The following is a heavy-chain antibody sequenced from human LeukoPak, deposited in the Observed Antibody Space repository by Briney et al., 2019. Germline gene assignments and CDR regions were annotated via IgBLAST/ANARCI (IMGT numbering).Heavy chain of an antibody. D-gene: IGHD4-23*01. CDR3: AKDYGGNSDAFDI. J-gene: IGHJ3*02. V-gene: IGHV3-23*01. CDR2: ISGSGSST. Sequence: GGSLRLSCAASGFTFSSYAMSWVRQAPGKGLEWVSSISGSGSSTYYAVSVKGRFTISRDNSKNTLYLQMNSLRAEDTALYSCAKDYGGNSDAFDIWGQGTVVTVSS. CDR1: GFTFSSYA.